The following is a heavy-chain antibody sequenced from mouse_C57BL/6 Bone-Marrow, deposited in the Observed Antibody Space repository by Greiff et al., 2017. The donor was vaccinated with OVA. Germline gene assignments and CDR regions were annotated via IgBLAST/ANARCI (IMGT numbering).Heavy chain of an antibody. J-gene: IGHJ3*01. D-gene: IGHD1-1*01. CDR2: IYPSDSET. CDR3: ARSTVVGGPFAY. V-gene: IGHV1-61*01. CDR1: GYTFTSYW. Sequence: QVQLKQPGAELVRPGSSVKLSCKASGYTFTSYWMDWVKQRPGQGLEWIGNIYPSDSETHYNQKFKDKATLTVDKSSSTAYMQLSSLTSEDSAVYYCARSTVVGGPFAYWGQGTLVTVSA.